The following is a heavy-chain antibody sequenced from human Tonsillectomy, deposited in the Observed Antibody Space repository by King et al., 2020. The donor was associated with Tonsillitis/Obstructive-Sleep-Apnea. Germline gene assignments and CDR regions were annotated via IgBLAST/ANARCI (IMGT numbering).Heavy chain of an antibody. CDR1: GFTFSSSA. Sequence: VQLVESGGGLVQPGGSLRLSCAASGFTFSSSALNWVRQAPGKGLEWLAAISHGGSSTYYADSVRGRFTISRDNSKNTLYLQMKSLKAEDTALYYCAKGRGSDRGVFDSWGQGTQVTVSS. J-gene: IGHJ4*02. CDR2: ISHGGSST. D-gene: IGHD3-10*01. CDR3: AKGRGSDRGVFDS. V-gene: IGHV3-23*04.